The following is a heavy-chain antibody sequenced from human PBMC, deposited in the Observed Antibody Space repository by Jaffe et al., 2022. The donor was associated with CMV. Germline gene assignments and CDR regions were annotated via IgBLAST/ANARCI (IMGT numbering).Heavy chain of an antibody. J-gene: IGHJ4*02. CDR3: AKSIPSSGYLFPPIDS. CDR1: GFTFTTYA. V-gene: IGHV3-23*01. Sequence: EVQLLESGGGLVQPGGSLRLSCAASGFTFTTYAMSWVRQAPGKGLEWVSIITGSGHSTYYADSVKGRFTISRDNSKSTLFVQMNSLRVEDTAVYYCAKSIPSSGYLFPPIDSWGQGTLVTVSS. CDR2: ITGSGHST. D-gene: IGHD3-9*01.